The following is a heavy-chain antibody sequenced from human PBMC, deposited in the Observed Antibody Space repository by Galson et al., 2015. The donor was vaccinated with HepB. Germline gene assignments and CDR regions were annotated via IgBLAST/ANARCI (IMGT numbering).Heavy chain of an antibody. J-gene: IGHJ4*02. CDR2: IKQDGSEK. Sequence: SLRLSCAASGFTFSRYWMSWVRQAPGKGLEWVANIKQDGSEKYYVDSVKGRFTISRDNAKNSLYLQMNSLRAEDTAVYYCARALRVFDRTPAYWGQGTLVTVSS. CDR1: GFTFSRYW. CDR3: ARALRVFDRTPAY. V-gene: IGHV3-7*03. D-gene: IGHD3-9*01.